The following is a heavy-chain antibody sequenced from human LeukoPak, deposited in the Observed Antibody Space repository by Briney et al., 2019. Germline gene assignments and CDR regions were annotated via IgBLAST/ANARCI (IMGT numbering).Heavy chain of an antibody. J-gene: IGHJ6*02. CDR1: GFTFSSYC. D-gene: IGHD6-13*01. CDR3: AKDEWVAAAGTALTWYYYGMDV. CDR2: IRYDGSNK. Sequence: GGSLRLSCAASGFTFSSYCMHWVRQAPGKGLEWVAFIRYDGSNKYYADSVKGRFIISRDNSKNTLYLQMNSLRAEDTAVYYCAKDEWVAAAGTALTWYYYGMDVWGQGTTVTVSS. V-gene: IGHV3-30*02.